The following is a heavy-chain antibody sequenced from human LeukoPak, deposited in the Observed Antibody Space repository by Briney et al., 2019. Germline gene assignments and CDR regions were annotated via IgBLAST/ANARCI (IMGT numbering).Heavy chain of an antibody. J-gene: IGHJ4*02. CDR1: GYTFTSYG. CDR3: ARVSPEGGATTDY. Sequence: GASVKVSCKASGYTFTSYGISWVRQAPGQGLEWMGRIIPILGIANYAQKFQGRVTITADKSTSTAYMELSSLRSEDTAVYYCARVSPEGGATTDYWGQGTLVTVSS. CDR2: IIPILGIA. V-gene: IGHV1-69*04. D-gene: IGHD1-26*01.